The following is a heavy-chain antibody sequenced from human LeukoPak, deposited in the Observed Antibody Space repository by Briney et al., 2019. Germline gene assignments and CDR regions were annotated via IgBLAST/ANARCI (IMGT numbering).Heavy chain of an antibody. CDR2: ISSSSSYI. Sequence: PGGSLRLSCAASGFTFSSYSMNWVRQAPGKGLEWVSSISSSSSYIFYADSVKGRFTISRDNAKNSLYLQMNSLRAEDTAVYYCARGEVVGTTTGVDYWGQGTLVTVSS. CDR3: ARGEVVGTTTGVDY. J-gene: IGHJ4*02. D-gene: IGHD1-26*01. CDR1: GFTFSSYS. V-gene: IGHV3-21*01.